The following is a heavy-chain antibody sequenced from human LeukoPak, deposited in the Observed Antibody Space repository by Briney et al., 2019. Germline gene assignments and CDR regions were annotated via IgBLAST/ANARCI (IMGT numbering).Heavy chain of an antibody. J-gene: IGHJ4*02. CDR1: GDSVSSNSAA. D-gene: IGHD2-21*02. CDR3: ARGPPYIVVVTAIGFFDY. V-gene: IGHV6-1*01. Sequence: SQTLSLTCAISGDSVSSNSAAWNWIRQSPSRGLEWLGRTYYRSKWYNDYAVSVKSRITINPDTSKNQFSLQLNSVTPEDTAVYYCARGPPYIVVVTAIGFFDYWGQGTLVTVSS. CDR2: TYYRSKWYN.